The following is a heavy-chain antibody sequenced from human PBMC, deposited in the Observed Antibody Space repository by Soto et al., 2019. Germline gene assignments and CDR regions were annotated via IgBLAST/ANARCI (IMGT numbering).Heavy chain of an antibody. Sequence: EVQLLESGGGLVQPGGSLRLSCAASGFTFSSYAMSWVRQAPGKGLEWVSVISGSGDSTYYADSVRGRFTISRDNSKNTLYLQTNSLRAGDTAVYYCAKDRDGAAAGPTKFYGMDVWGQGTTVTVSS. CDR1: GFTFSSYA. D-gene: IGHD6-13*01. CDR3: AKDRDGAAAGPTKFYGMDV. J-gene: IGHJ6*02. V-gene: IGHV3-23*01. CDR2: ISGSGDST.